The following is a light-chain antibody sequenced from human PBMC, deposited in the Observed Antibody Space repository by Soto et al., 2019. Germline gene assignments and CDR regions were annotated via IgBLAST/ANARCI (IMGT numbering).Light chain of an antibody. V-gene: IGKV3-20*01. Sequence: DIVLTQSPGTLSLSPGERATLSCRASQSFSSGYLAWYQQKPGQAPRLLIYGASTRATDIPDMFSGSESGTEFTLTISRLEPVDFAVYYCHQYGSSPPYTFGQGTKLEI. CDR2: GAS. CDR1: QSFSSGY. CDR3: HQYGSSPPYT. J-gene: IGKJ2*01.